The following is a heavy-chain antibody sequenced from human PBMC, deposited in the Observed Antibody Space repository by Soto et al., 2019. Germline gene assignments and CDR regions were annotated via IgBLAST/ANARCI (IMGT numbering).Heavy chain of an antibody. CDR3: ATDRPLYSKGFDP. V-gene: IGHV1-24*01. CDR1: GYTFTSYG. Sequence: ASVKVSCKASGYTFTSYGISWVRQAPGQGLEWMGGFDPEDGETIYAQKFQGRVTMTEDTSTDTAYMELSSLRSEDTAVYYCATDRPLYSKGFDPWGQGTLVTVSS. D-gene: IGHD3-16*01. J-gene: IGHJ5*02. CDR2: FDPEDGET.